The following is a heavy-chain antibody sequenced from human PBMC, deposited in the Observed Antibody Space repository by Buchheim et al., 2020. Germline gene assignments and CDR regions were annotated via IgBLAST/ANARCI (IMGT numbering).Heavy chain of an antibody. Sequence: QVQLQESGPGLVKPSQTLSLTCTVSGGSISSGSYYWSWIRQPAGKGLEWIGRIYTSGSTNYNPSLKSRVTISVDTSKNQFSLKLSSVTAADTAVYYYARDMDCTNGVCPLDYWGQGTL. J-gene: IGHJ4*02. V-gene: IGHV4-61*02. D-gene: IGHD2-8*01. CDR2: IYTSGST. CDR1: GGSISSGSYY. CDR3: ARDMDCTNGVCPLDY.